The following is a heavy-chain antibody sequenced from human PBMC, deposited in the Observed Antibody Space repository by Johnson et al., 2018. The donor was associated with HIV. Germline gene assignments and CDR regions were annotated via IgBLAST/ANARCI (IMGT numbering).Heavy chain of an antibody. CDR1: GFTFSSYW. J-gene: IGHJ3*02. CDR2: IKQDGNEK. Sequence: VQLVESGGGLVQPGGSLRLSCAASGFTFSSYWMSWVRQAPGKGLEWVANIKQDGNEKYYVDSVKGRFTISRDNAKKSLYLQMNSLRAEDTALYYCVKEGITMEVDIWGQGTMVTVSS. D-gene: IGHD3-10*01. CDR3: VKEGITMEVDI. V-gene: IGHV3-7*03.